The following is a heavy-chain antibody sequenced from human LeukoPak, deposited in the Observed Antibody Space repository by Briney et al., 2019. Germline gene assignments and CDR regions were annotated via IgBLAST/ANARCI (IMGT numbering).Heavy chain of an antibody. V-gene: IGHV5-51*01. D-gene: IGHD3-22*01. J-gene: IGHJ4*02. Sequence: GESLKISCKGSGYSFNSHWIGWVRQMPGKGLEWMGIFHPGDSESRYSPSFQGQVTMSADQSITTAYLQWNSLKASDTAMYFCARTIVFYYDSSSYMDFWGQGTLVTVSS. CDR3: ARTIVFYYDSSSYMDF. CDR1: GYSFNSHW. CDR2: FHPGDSES.